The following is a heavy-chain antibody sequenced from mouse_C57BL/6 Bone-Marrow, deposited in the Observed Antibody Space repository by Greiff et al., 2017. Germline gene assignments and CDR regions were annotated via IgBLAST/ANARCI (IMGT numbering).Heavy chain of an antibody. CDR1: GYTFTDYE. CDR3: TRTIYYGNYPHYYAMDY. V-gene: IGHV1-15*01. D-gene: IGHD2-1*01. J-gene: IGHJ4*01. CDR2: IDPETGGT. Sequence: QVQLQQSGAELVRPGASVTLSCKASGYTFTDYEMHWVKQTPVHGLEWIGAIDPETGGTAYNQKFKGKAILTADKSSSTAYMALRSLTSEDSAVYYCTRTIYYGNYPHYYAMDYWGQGTSVTVSS.